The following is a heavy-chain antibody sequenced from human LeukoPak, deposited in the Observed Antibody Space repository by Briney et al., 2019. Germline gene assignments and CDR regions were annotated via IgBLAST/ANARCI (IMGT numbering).Heavy chain of an antibody. CDR1: GYTFTGYY. CDR2: INPNSGGT. J-gene: IGHJ6*02. V-gene: IGHV1-2*02. CDR3: ATRIGLVSYYCGMDV. D-gene: IGHD3/OR15-3a*01. Sequence: GASVKVSCKASGYTFTGYYMHWVRQAPGQGLEWMGWINPNSGGTNYAQKFQGRVTMTRDTSISTAYMELSRLRSDDTAVYYCATRIGLVSYYCGMDVWGQGTTVTVSS.